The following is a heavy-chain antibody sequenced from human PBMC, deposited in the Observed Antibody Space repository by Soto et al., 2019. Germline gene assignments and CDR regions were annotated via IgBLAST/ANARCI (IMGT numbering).Heavy chain of an antibody. CDR3: ARGGLEPFDY. V-gene: IGHV3-74*01. Sequence: GGSLRLSCATSGFTFSSDWMHWVRQAPGKGLVCVSRINKDGSYKNYADFVEGRFTISRDDAKSELYLQMDRLRAEDTAVYYCARGGLEPFDYLGQGALVTVYS. J-gene: IGHJ4*02. CDR2: INKDGSYK. CDR1: GFTFSSDW. D-gene: IGHD1-1*01.